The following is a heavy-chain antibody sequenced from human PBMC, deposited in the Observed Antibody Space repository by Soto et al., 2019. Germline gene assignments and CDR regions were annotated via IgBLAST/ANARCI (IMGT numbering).Heavy chain of an antibody. CDR1: GFSLSTSGVG. CDR3: AHMLRGRGGMDV. CDR2: IYWNDDK. J-gene: IGHJ6*02. V-gene: IGHV2-5*01. Sequence: QITLKESGPTLVKPTQPLTLTCTFSGFSLSTSGVGVGWIRQPPGKALEWLALIYWNDDKRYSPSLKSRLTITTDTSKNQVVLTMTNMDPVHTATYYCAHMLRGRGGMDVWGQGPTVTVSS.